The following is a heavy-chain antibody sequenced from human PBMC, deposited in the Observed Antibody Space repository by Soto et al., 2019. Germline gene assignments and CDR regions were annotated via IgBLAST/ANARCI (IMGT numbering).Heavy chain of an antibody. CDR2: INPSGGST. CDR3: ARETGVRIAAAGRVYNWFDP. Sequence: ASVKVSCKASGYTFTSYYMHWVREAPGQGLEWMGIINPSGGSTSYAQKFQGRVTMTRDTSTSTVYMELSSLRSEDTAVYYCARETGVRIAAAGRVYNWFDPWGQGTLVTVSS. CDR1: GYTFTSYY. D-gene: IGHD6-13*01. V-gene: IGHV1-46*01. J-gene: IGHJ5*02.